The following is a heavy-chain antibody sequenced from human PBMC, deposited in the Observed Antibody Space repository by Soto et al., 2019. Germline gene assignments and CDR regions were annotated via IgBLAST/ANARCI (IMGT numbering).Heavy chain of an antibody. Sequence: PSETLSLTCTVSGGSSSSYYWSWIRQPPGKGLEWIGYTYYSGSTNYNPSLKSRVTISVDTSKNQFSLKLSSVTAADTAVYYCARQDPSQWPLYFDYWGQGTLVTVSS. CDR1: GGSSSSYY. CDR2: TYYSGST. V-gene: IGHV4-59*08. D-gene: IGHD6-19*01. J-gene: IGHJ4*02. CDR3: ARQDPSQWPLYFDY.